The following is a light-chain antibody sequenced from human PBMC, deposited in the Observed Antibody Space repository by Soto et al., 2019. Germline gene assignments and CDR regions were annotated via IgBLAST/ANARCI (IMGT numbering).Light chain of an antibody. CDR1: QFMSVW. CDR2: KAS. Sequence: DIQMTQSPSTLSASVGDRVTITCRASQFMSVWLAWYQQKPGTAPKLLIYKASSLESGVPTRFSGSGSGTEFTLTISSLQPDDSAVYYCQQYSSSSYTFGQGTKLEI. J-gene: IGKJ2*01. CDR3: QQYSSSSYT. V-gene: IGKV1-5*03.